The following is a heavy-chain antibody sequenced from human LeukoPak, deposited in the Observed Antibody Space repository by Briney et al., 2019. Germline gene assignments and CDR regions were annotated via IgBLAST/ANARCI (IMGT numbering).Heavy chain of an antibody. D-gene: IGHD6-6*01. CDR2: ISGSGDSA. CDR3: AKSGSSPRLFDY. CDR1: GFTFSSYA. J-gene: IGHJ4*02. Sequence: GGSLRLSCAASGFTFSSYAMSWARQAPGKGLDWVSAISGSGDSAYYADSVKGRFTISRDNSKNTLYLQMNSLRAEDTAVYYCAKSGSSPRLFDYWGQGTLVTVSS. V-gene: IGHV3-23*01.